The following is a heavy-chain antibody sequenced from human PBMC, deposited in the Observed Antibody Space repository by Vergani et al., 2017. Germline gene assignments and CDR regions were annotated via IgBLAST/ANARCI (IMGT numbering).Heavy chain of an antibody. CDR3: VYRRTGCGTTGCFYPFYCYYYMDL. J-gene: IGHJ6*03. CDR2: IYWNDDQ. V-gene: IGHV2-5*04. D-gene: IGHD1-7*01. Sequence: QITLKESGPTLVKPTQTLTLTCTFPGFSLNTRGVSVAWIRQPPGKALDWLALIYWNDDQHYSPSLNNRVTITKDTSKNQVVLTMTNMDYVDTGTYYCVYRRTGCGTTGCFYPFYCYYYMDLWGKGTTVSVAS. CDR1: GFSLNTRGVS.